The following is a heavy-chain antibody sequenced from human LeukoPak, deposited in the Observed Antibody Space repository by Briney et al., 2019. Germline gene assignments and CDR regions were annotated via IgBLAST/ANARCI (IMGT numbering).Heavy chain of an antibody. J-gene: IGHJ4*02. CDR2: IYYSGST. V-gene: IGHV4-59*05. D-gene: IGHD3-10*01. CDR1: GGSIRNYY. CDR3: ARRKGYYGSGSFDY. Sequence: SETLSLTCTVSGGSIRNYYWSWIRQPAGKGLEWIGSIYYSGSTYYNPSLKSRVTISVDTSKNQFSLKLSSVTAADTAVYYCARRKGYYGSGSFDYWGQGTLVTVSS.